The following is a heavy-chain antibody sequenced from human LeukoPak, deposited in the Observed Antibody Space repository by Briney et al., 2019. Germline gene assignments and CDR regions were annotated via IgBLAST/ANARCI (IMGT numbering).Heavy chain of an antibody. CDR2: INPNSGGT. V-gene: IGHV1-2*02. CDR1: GYTFTGYY. D-gene: IGHD3-10*01. CDR3: ARSVVRGVTPNWFDP. Sequence: ASVKVSCKASGYTFTGYYMHWVRQAPGQGLEWMGWINPNSGGTNYAQKFQGRVTMTRDTSISTAYMELSRLRSDDAAVYYCARSVVRGVTPNWFDPWGQGTLVTVSS. J-gene: IGHJ5*02.